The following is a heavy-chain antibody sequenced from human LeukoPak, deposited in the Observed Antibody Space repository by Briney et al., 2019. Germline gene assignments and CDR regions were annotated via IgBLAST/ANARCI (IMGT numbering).Heavy chain of an antibody. CDR3: ARSRGLDY. CDR1: GFTFSTYT. D-gene: IGHD3-10*01. Sequence: PGGSLRLSCAASGFTFSTYTMNWVRQAPGKGLEWVSSISSTSSSIYYADSVRGRFTISRDNAKNSLYLQMSSLRAEDTAVYYCARSRGLDYWGQGTLVTFSS. J-gene: IGHJ4*02. CDR2: ISSTSSSI. V-gene: IGHV3-21*01.